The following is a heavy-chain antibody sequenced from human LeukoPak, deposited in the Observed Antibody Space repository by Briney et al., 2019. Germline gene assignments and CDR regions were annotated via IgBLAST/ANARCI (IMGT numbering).Heavy chain of an antibody. CDR2: ISYDGSNK. D-gene: IGHD6-19*01. Sequence: GGYLRLSCAAYGFTFSSYAMHWVRQAPGKGLEWVADISYDGSNKYYADSVKGRFTISRDNSKNTLYLQMNSLRAEDTAVYYCARDIAVAGNDLDYWGQGTLVTVSS. V-gene: IGHV3-30*04. J-gene: IGHJ4*02. CDR1: GFTFSSYA. CDR3: ARDIAVAGNDLDY.